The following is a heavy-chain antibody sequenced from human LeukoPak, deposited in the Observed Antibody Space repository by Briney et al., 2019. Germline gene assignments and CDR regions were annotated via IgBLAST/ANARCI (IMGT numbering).Heavy chain of an antibody. Sequence: SETLSLICIVSGDSLSSGYWSWIRQSPGKGLEWIGFIQDTVITDYNPSLKSRLLMSLDTSKNQFSLNLRSVTAADTAVYYCAGRGHRYSRDWGQGILVTISS. CDR3: AGRGHRYSRD. CDR1: GDSLSSGY. V-gene: IGHV4-4*09. J-gene: IGHJ1*01. CDR2: IQDTVIT. D-gene: IGHD2-15*01.